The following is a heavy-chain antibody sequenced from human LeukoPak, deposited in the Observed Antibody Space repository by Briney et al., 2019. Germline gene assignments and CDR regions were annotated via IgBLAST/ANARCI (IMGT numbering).Heavy chain of an antibody. V-gene: IGHV3-49*04. CDR2: IRSKAYGGTT. CDR3: SIGPIQLWLHNGMDV. CDR1: GFNFGDHA. J-gene: IGHJ6*02. D-gene: IGHD5-24*01. Sequence: GGSLRLSCTGFGFNFGDHAMSWVRQAPGKGLEWVGFIRSKAYGGTTEYAASVKGRFTISRADSISIAYLQMNSLKTEDTAVYYCSIGPIQLWLHNGMDVWGQGTTVTVSS.